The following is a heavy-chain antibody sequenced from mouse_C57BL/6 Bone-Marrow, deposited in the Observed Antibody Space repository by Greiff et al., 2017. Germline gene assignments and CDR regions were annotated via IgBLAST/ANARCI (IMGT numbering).Heavy chain of an antibody. V-gene: IGHV1-52*01. J-gene: IGHJ1*03. CDR3: ARRGNYYGSSYWYFDV. CDR2: IDPSDSET. Sequence: QVQLQQPGAELVRPGSSVKLSCKASGYTFTSYWMHWVKQRPIQGLEWIGNIDPSDSETHYNQKFKDKATLTVDKSSSTAYMQLSSLTSEDSAVYYCARRGNYYGSSYWYFDVWGTGTTVTVSS. CDR1: GYTFTSYW. D-gene: IGHD1-1*01.